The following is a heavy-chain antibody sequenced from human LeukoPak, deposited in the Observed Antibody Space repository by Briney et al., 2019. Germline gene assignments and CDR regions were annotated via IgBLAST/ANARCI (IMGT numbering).Heavy chain of an antibody. J-gene: IGHJ4*02. CDR1: GESFSGYS. CDR2: INHSGSA. CDR3: ARGHEY. Sequence: SETLSLTCAVYGESFSGYSWSWIRQPPGKGLEWIGEINHSGSANYNPSLKSRVTISVDTSKNQFSLKLKSVTAADTAVYYCARGHEYWGQGTLVTASS. V-gene: IGHV4-34*01.